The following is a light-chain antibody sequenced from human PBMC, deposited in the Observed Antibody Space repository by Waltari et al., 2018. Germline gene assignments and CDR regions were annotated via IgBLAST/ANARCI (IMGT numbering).Light chain of an antibody. CDR1: QGISHS. CDR3: QQPNTYPTLT. Sequence: DIQLTQSPSFLSASVGDRVTITCRAGQGISHSLAWYQQKPGKAPKVLIFAGTTLQRGVPSRFSGSVSGTESTLTVASLQPDDFATYYCQQPNTYPTLTFGGGTRLEVK. V-gene: IGKV1-9*01. J-gene: IGKJ4*01. CDR2: AGT.